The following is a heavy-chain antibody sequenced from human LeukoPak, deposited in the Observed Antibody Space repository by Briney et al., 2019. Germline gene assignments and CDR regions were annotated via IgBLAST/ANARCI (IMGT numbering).Heavy chain of an antibody. CDR1: GYTFTGYY. J-gene: IGHJ4*02. D-gene: IGHD6-19*01. V-gene: IGHV1-2*02. Sequence: ASVKVSCKASGYTFTGYYMHWVRQAPGQGLEWMGWINPNSGGTNYAQKFQGRVTMTRDTSISTAYMELSRLRSDDTAVYYCARDHSSGWYGDYWGQGTLVTVSS. CDR2: INPNSGGT. CDR3: ARDHSSGWYGDY.